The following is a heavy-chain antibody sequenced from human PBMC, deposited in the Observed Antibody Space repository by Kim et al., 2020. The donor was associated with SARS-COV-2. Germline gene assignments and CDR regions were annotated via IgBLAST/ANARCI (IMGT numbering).Heavy chain of an antibody. D-gene: IGHD3-16*02. CDR3: ARATMITFGGVIDHFDY. J-gene: IGHJ4*02. V-gene: IGHV4-31*02. Sequence: PKSRVTISVNPSKNQFSRKLSSVTAADTAVYYCARATMITFGGVIDHFDYWGQGTLVTVSS.